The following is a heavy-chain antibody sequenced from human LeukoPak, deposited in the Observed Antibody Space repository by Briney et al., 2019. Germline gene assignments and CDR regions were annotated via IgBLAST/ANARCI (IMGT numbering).Heavy chain of an antibody. CDR3: ATSSLLEWLLYAFDI. Sequence: GGSLRLSCAASRFTFSSYAMSWVRQAPGKGLEWVSAISGSGGSTYYADSVKGRFTISRDNSKNTLYLQMNSLRAEDTAVYYCATSSLLEWLLYAFDIWGQGTMVTVSS. CDR2: ISGSGGST. J-gene: IGHJ3*02. CDR1: RFTFSSYA. V-gene: IGHV3-23*01. D-gene: IGHD3-3*01.